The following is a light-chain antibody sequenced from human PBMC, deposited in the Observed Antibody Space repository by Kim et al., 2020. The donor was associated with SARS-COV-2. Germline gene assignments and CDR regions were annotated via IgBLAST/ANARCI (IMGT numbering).Light chain of an antibody. CDR2: YNI. V-gene: IGLV3-21*04. J-gene: IGLJ2*01. CDR1: NNRENN. Sequence: VAAGKTAETTCGGRNNRENNVAQYQQQPGQAPVLVIYYNIDRPSGIPERFSGSTTGNTATLTISRVDAGDEADYYCQVWDSSSNVVFGGGTQLTVL. CDR3: QVWDSSSNVV.